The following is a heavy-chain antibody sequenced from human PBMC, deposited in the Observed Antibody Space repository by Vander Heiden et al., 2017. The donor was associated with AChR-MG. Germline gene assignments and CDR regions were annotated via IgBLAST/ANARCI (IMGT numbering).Heavy chain of an antibody. V-gene: IGHV3-23*01. CDR3: ARHPAAYYGSGLNWFDP. D-gene: IGHD3-10*01. J-gene: IGHJ5*02. Sequence: EVQLLESGGGLVQLGRSLTPSCAASGFTFIHYAMGGVRQAPGKGLEWVSVISGVGGSTYYADSVAGRFTISRDNAKNTLYLEMRNLRADDTAIYYCARHPAAYYGSGLNWFDPWGQGTLVTVSS. CDR2: ISGVGGST. CDR1: GFTFIHYA.